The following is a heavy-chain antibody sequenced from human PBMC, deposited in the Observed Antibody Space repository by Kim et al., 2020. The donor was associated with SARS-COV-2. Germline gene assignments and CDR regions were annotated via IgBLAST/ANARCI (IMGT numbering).Heavy chain of an antibody. CDR3: AKDHASTGWPTFDY. Sequence: GGSLRLSCAASGFTMSRFAMSWVRQAPGKGLEWFASFNNAVNPFYADSAQGRFTISRDDATNTLYLQMNHLRVEDTALYYCAKDHASTGWPTFDYWGQGTQVTVSP. CDR1: GFTMSRFA. V-gene: IGHV3-23*05. J-gene: IGHJ4*02. D-gene: IGHD6-19*01. CDR2: FNNAVNP.